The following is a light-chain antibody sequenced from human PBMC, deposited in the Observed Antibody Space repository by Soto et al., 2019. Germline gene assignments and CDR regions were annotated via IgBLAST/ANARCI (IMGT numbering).Light chain of an antibody. CDR1: QSDSSSC. V-gene: IGKV3-20*01. Sequence: ELPLSLPPGTTALPPVERATISCRASQSDSSSCLAWYQQKPGQDPRLLIYGAASRANGIPDRFSGSGSGTDFTLTISRLEPEDFAVYYCQQYGSSPWTFGQGTKVDIK. CDR3: QQYGSSPWT. J-gene: IGKJ1*01. CDR2: GAA.